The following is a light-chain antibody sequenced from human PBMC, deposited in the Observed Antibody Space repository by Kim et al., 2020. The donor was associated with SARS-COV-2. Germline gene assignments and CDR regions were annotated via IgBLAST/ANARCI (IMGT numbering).Light chain of an antibody. CDR1: GSIIGTHYS. Sequence: QSVLTQPPSVSGAPGQTVTISCSASGSIIGTHYSVHWYQQVPGAAPKLLIYGNDNRPSGVPARFSGSKSGTSASLVITGLQADDEADYYCQGGYVFGSGTKVTVL. CDR2: GND. CDR3: QGGYV. J-gene: IGLJ1*01. V-gene: IGLV1-40*01.